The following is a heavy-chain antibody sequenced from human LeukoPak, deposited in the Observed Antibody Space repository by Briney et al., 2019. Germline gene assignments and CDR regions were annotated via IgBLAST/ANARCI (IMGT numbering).Heavy chain of an antibody. J-gene: IGHJ4*02. V-gene: IGHV3-23*01. Sequence: GGSLRLSCTASGFTFSSYAMTWVRQAPGKGLEWVSSISANGFDTYYADSVKGRFTISRDNSKNTLYLQMNSLRAEDTAIYYCAKDLPSYDSSGPADFWGQGTLVTVSS. D-gene: IGHD3-22*01. CDR3: AKDLPSYDSSGPADF. CDR2: ISANGFDT. CDR1: GFTFSSYA.